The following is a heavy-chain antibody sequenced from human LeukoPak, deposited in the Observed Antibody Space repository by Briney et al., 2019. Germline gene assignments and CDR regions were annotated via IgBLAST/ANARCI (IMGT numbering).Heavy chain of an antibody. V-gene: IGHV6-1*01. D-gene: IGHD1-26*01. CDR2: TYYRSKWYN. J-gene: IGHJ4*02. CDR3: ARATERYFDY. Sequence: SQTLSLTCAISGDSVSTNSAAWNWIRQSPSRGLEWLGRTYYRSKWYNDNAVSVKSRLTINAHKSQNHFSLQLSSVTPQVTAVDYCARATERYFDYWGQGTLVTVSS. CDR1: GDSVSTNSAA.